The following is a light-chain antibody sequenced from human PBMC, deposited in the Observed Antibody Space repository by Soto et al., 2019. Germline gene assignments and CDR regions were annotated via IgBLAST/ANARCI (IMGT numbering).Light chain of an antibody. CDR2: LGS. CDR1: QSLLGTNGHSY. Sequence: DIVMTQSPLSLPVTPGEPASISCRSSQSLLGTNGHSYLDWYPQKPGQSPQLLIYLGSNRASGVPDRFSGSGSGTDFTLKISRVEAEDVGVYHCMQALRAPPTFGQGTKVDIK. CDR3: MQALRAPPT. J-gene: IGKJ1*01. V-gene: IGKV2-28*01.